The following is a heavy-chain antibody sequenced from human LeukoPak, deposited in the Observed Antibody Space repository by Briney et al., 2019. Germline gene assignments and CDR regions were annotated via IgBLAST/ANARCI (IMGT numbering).Heavy chain of an antibody. CDR3: ARVGGDYNPEY. Sequence: PSETLSLTCTVSGGSISSSSYYWGWLRQPPGKGLEWIGSIYYSGSTYYNPSLKSRVTISVDTSKNQFSLKLSSVTAADTAVYYCARVGGDYNPEYWGQGTLVTVSS. D-gene: IGHD3-10*01. CDR2: IYYSGST. V-gene: IGHV4-39*07. CDR1: GGSISSSSYY. J-gene: IGHJ4*02.